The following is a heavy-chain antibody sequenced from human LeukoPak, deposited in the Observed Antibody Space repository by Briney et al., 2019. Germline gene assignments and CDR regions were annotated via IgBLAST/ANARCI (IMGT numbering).Heavy chain of an antibody. CDR1: GFTFNTYA. J-gene: IGHJ4*02. CDR2: ICGSGGCT. Sequence: GGSLRLSCAASGFTFNTYAIYWDRQAPGKGLEWVSGICGSGGCTYYSDSVKGRFTISRDNSKNTVYLQMNSLTADDTAVYYCAKTTVGYSSGRYPGWPADCWGQGTLVTVSP. V-gene: IGHV3-23*01. D-gene: IGHD6-19*01. CDR3: AKTTVGYSSGRYPGWPADC.